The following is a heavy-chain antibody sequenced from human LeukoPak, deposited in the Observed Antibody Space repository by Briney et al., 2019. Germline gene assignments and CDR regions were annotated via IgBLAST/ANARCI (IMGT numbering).Heavy chain of an antibody. Sequence: SQTLSLTCTVSGGSISSGSYYWSWIRQPAGKGLEWIGRIYTSGSTNYNPSLKSRVTISVDTSKNQFSLKLSSVTAADTAVYYCARGIEAAGPYFDYWGQGTLVTVSS. CDR3: ARGIEAAGPYFDY. J-gene: IGHJ4*02. CDR2: IYTSGST. CDR1: GGSISSGSYY. D-gene: IGHD6-13*01. V-gene: IGHV4-61*02.